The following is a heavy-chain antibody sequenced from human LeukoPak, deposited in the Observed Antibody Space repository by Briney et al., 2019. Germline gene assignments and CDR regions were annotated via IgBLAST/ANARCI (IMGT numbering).Heavy chain of an antibody. Sequence: PGRSPRLSCTASGLTFSTYVMHWVRQAPGKGLEWVAVISKDGINKYYADSVKGRFTISRDNAKNSLYLQMNSLRAEDTAVYYCARDGLTDSGSYPFDYWGQGTLVTVSS. CDR1: GLTFSTYV. CDR3: ARDGLTDSGSYPFDY. V-gene: IGHV3-30*04. D-gene: IGHD1-26*01. J-gene: IGHJ4*02. CDR2: ISKDGINK.